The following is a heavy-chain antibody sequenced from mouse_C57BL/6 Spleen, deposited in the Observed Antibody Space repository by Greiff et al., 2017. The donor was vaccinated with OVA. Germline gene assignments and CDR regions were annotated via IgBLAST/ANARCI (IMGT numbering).Heavy chain of an antibody. CDR1: GYSFTGYY. V-gene: IGHV1-42*01. Sequence: EVQLQQSGPELVKPGASVKISCKASGYSFTGYYMNWVKQSPEKSLEWIGEINPSTGGTTYNQKFKAKATLTVDKSSSTAYMQLKSRTSEDSAGYDCAKKSYDAMDEGGQGTAGTGAS. CDR3: AKKSYDAMDE. CDR2: INPSTGGT. J-gene: IGHJ4*01.